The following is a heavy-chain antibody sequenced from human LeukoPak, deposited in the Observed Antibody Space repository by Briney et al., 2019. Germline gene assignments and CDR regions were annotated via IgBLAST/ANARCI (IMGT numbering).Heavy chain of an antibody. V-gene: IGHV3-49*04. D-gene: IGHD2-21*02. CDR1: GFPFGDYT. CDR2: IRTKAYGGTT. CDR3: TGDRGIVVVTAIHSGAHYYYYGLDV. J-gene: IGHJ6*02. Sequence: GGSLRLSCTASGFPFGDYTMSWVRQAPGKGLEWVGLIRTKAYGGTTEYAASAKGRFTISRDDSKSIAYLQMESLKTEDTAVYYCTGDRGIVVVTAIHSGAHYYYYGLDVWGQGTTVTVSS.